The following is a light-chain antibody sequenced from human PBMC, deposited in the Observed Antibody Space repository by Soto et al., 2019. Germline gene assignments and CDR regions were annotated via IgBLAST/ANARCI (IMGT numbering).Light chain of an antibody. CDR3: QTHDSSLSDWV. V-gene: IGLV1-40*01. CDR1: SSNIGATFD. Sequence: QSVLTQPPSVSGAPGQRVTISCSGSSSNIGATFDVHWYQQLPGRAPKLLIFRTTYRPSGIPDRFSASKSGTSASLAITGLQVEDEADYFCQTHDSSLSDWVFGGGTKVTVL. J-gene: IGLJ3*02. CDR2: RTT.